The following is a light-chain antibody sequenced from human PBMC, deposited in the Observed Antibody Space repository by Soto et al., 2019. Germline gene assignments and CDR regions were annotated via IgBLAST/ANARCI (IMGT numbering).Light chain of an antibody. J-gene: IGLJ2*01. CDR3: SSYTSVDTHL. CDR2: DVT. Sequence: SALTQPASVSGSPGQSITISCTGTSSDVGAYNYVSWYQHHPGKAPKLLIYDVTNRPSGVSNRFSGSKSGNTASLTISGLQAEDEADYYCSSYTSVDTHLFGGGTKVTVL. V-gene: IGLV2-14*01. CDR1: SSDVGAYNY.